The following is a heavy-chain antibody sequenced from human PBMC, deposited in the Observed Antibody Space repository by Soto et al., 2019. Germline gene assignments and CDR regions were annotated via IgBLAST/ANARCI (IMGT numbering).Heavy chain of an antibody. J-gene: IGHJ3*02. D-gene: IGHD3-10*01. CDR2: IYYSGST. Sequence: QLQLQESGPGLVKPSETLSLTCTVSGGSISSSSYYWGWIRQPPGKGLEWIGSIYYSGSTYYNPSLKSRVTISVDTSKNQFSLKLSSVTAADTAVYYCARQTVLWFGELWGDAFDIWGQGTMVTVSS. CDR3: ARQTVLWFGELWGDAFDI. CDR1: GGSISSSSYY. V-gene: IGHV4-39*01.